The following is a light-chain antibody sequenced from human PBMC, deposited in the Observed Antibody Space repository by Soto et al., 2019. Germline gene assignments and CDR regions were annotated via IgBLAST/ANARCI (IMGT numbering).Light chain of an antibody. CDR3: QQYGYSPT. CDR1: QSVTSSY. V-gene: IGKV3-20*01. Sequence: EIVLTQSPGTLSLSPGERATLSCRASQSVTSSYLAWYQQKPGQAPRLLIYAASSRATGIPDRFSGSGSGTDFTLTISRLEPEDFAVEYCQQYGYSPTFGGGTKVEIK. J-gene: IGKJ4*01. CDR2: AAS.